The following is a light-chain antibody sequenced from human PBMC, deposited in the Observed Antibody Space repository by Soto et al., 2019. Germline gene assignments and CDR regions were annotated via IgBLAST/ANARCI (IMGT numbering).Light chain of an antibody. CDR2: DAS. CDR3: QQYKSYWT. CDR1: QSISTW. Sequence: EIQMAQSPANVSASVGGGITITCGASQSISTWLAWYQQKPGKAPKLLISDASSLETGVPSRFSGSGSGTEFTLTINLLPPDDFATYYCQQYKSYWTFGQGSKVDIK. J-gene: IGKJ1*01. V-gene: IGKV1-5*01.